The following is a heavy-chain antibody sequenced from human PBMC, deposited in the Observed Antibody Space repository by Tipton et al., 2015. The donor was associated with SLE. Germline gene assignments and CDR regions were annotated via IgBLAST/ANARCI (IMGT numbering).Heavy chain of an antibody. CDR1: GFTFDDYG. D-gene: IGHD3-10*01. J-gene: IGHJ4*02. CDR3: ARRTYYYGSGKGGYYFDY. Sequence: SGFTFDDYGMSWVRQAPGKGLEWVSGINWNGGSTGYADSVKGRFTISRDNAKNSLYLQMNSLRAEDTALYYCARRTYYYGSGKGGYYFDYWGQGTLVTVSS. CDR2: INWNGGST. V-gene: IGHV3-20*03.